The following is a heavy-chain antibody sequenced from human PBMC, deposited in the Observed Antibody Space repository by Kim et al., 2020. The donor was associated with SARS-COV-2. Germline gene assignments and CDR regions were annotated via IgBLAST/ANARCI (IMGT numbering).Heavy chain of an antibody. Sequence: SETLSLTCAVYGGSFSGYYWSWIRQPPGKGLEWIGEINHSGSTNYNPSLKSRVTISVDTSKNQFSLKLSSVTAADTAVYYCARVKVTMVRGVIRYLRYYYGMDVWGQGTTVTVSS. CDR2: INHSGST. J-gene: IGHJ6*02. CDR1: GGSFSGYY. V-gene: IGHV4-34*01. D-gene: IGHD3-10*01. CDR3: ARVKVTMVRGVIRYLRYYYGMDV.